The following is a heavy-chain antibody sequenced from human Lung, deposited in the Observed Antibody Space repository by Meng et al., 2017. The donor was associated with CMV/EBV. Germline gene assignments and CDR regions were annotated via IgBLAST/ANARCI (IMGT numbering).Heavy chain of an antibody. J-gene: IGHJ5*02. CDR2: INPNSGGT. CDR1: GYTFTGYY. V-gene: IGHV1-2*02. D-gene: IGHD5-18*01. CDR3: ARFVDTAMATGWFDP. Sequence: SGYTFTGYYMHCVRQAPGQGLEWMGWINPNSGGTNYAQKFQGRVTMTRDTSISTAYMELSRLRSDYTAVYYCARFVDTAMATGWFDPWGQGTLVTVSS.